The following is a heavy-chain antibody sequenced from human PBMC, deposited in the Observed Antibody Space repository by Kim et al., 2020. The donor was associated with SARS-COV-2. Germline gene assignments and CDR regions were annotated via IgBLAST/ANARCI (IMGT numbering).Heavy chain of an antibody. J-gene: IGHJ4*02. CDR2: ISGSGGST. V-gene: IGHV3-23*01. D-gene: IGHD3-10*01. CDR3: AKDEGIQYGSGSYYYFDY. Sequence: GGSLRLSCAASGFTFSSYAMSWVRQAPGKGLEWVSAISGSGGSTYYADSVKGRFTISRDNSKNTLYLQMNSLRAEDTAVYYCAKDEGIQYGSGSYYYFDYWGQGTLVTVSS. CDR1: GFTFSSYA.